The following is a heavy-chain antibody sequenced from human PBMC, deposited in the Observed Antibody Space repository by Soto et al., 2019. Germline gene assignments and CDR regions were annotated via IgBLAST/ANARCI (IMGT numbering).Heavy chain of an antibody. CDR2: IYYSGRT. J-gene: IGHJ4*02. D-gene: IGHD5-18*01. CDR3: ARGGNSYGHFDY. CDR1: GGSISSGGYY. Sequence: QVQLQESGPGLLKPSQTLSLTCTVSGGSISSGGYYWSWIRQHPGKGLEWIGYIYYSGRTYYNQSIKTRVTISVDTSKNQFSLKLSSVTAADTAVYYCARGGNSYGHFDYWGQGTLVTVSS. V-gene: IGHV4-31*03.